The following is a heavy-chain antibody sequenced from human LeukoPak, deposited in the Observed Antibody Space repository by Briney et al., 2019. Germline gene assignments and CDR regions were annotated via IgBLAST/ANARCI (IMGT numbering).Heavy chain of an antibody. CDR2: IWYDASNK. D-gene: IGHD3-22*01. J-gene: IGHJ4*02. CDR3: AKDRYYDSRRAYDY. V-gene: IGHV3-33*06. CDR1: GFTFSSFG. Sequence: GRSLTLSCAASGFTFSSFGMHWVRQAPGKGLEWVAVIWYDASNKYYADSVKGRFTISRDNSKKTLYLQMNSLRAEDTAVYYCAKDRYYDSRRAYDYWGQGTLVTVSS.